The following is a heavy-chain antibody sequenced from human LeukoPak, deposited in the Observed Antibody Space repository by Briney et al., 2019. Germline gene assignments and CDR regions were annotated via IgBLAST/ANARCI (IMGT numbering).Heavy chain of an antibody. CDR2: IQEDGSAT. CDR1: GFIFSNYY. V-gene: IGHV3-7*01. D-gene: IGHD1-14*01. Sequence: GGSLRLSCAASGFIFSNYYMGWVRQAPGKGLEWVANIQEDGSATYYVDSVKGRFAISRDNAKNSLDLQMNSLRAEDTAVYFCARRKEVQTTFDCWGQGTLVTVSS. J-gene: IGHJ4*02. CDR3: ARRKEVQTTFDC.